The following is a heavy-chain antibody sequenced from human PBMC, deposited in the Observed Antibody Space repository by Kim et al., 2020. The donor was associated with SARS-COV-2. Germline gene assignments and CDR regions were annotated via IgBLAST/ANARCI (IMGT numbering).Heavy chain of an antibody. V-gene: IGHV3-48*02. D-gene: IGHD3-16*01. CDR3: VRDRMGGAFDM. Sequence: WGSLRLSCATSGFTFSAYDMNWVRQAPGKGLEWLSFITKSSTTIYYADSVEGRFTISRDNAKNSLFLQMNSLRDEDTALYYCVRDRMGGAFDMWGQVTMV. CDR2: ITKSSTTI. CDR1: GFTFSAYD. J-gene: IGHJ3*02.